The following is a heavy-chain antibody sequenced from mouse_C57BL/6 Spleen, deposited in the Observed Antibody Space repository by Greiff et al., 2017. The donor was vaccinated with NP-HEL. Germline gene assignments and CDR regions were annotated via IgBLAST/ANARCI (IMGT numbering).Heavy chain of an antibody. CDR1: GYTFTSYT. CDR2: INPSSGYT. J-gene: IGHJ3*01. Sequence: VQLQQSGAELARPGASVKMSCKASGYTFTSYTMHWVKQRPGQGLEWIGYINPSSGYTKYNEKFKDKATLTADKSSSTAYMQLSSLTSEDSADYYCTSPMGAWFAYRGHGTLVTVSA. V-gene: IGHV1-4*01. CDR3: TSPMGAWFAY.